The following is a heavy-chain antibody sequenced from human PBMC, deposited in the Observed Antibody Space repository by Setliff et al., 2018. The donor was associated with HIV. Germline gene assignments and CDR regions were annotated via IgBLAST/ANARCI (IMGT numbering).Heavy chain of an antibody. J-gene: IGHJ4*02. D-gene: IGHD1-26*01. Sequence: PSETLSLTCTVSGGSINNPNFYWGWIRQSPGKGLEWIGNGYHTGTTYYKPSLRSRVSLSVDTSKNQFSLNLSSVTATDTSVYSCARSPVGTPDYYFGYLGQGTLVTVST. CDR1: GGSINNPNFY. CDR2: GYHTGTT. V-gene: IGHV4-39*07. CDR3: ARSPVGTPDYYFGY.